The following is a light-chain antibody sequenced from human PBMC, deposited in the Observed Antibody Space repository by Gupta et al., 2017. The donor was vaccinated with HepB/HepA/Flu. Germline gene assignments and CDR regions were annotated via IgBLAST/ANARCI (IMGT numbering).Light chain of an antibody. V-gene: IGLV2-8*01. Sequence: QSALTQPPSASGPPRQSVTISCTGTNSDVGDSNYVSWYQHQSGKAPKVMIYEVTKRPSGVPVRFSGSKSGTTASLTVSGRQAEDEDDYFCSSHAGGINVFGTGTKVTVL. CDR2: EVT. CDR1: NSDVGDSNY. J-gene: IGLJ1*01. CDR3: SSHAGGINV.